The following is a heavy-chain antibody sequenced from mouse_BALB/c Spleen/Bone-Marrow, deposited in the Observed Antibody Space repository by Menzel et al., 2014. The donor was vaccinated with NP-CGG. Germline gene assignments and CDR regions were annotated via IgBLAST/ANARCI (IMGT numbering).Heavy chain of an antibody. CDR2: ISSGGSYT. Sequence: EVHLVESGGDLVKPGGSLKLSCAASGFTFSSYGMSWVRQTPGKRLEWVATISSGGSYTYYPDSVKGRFTISRDNAKSTLYLQMSSLKSEDTAMYYCARHDGVTSYYAMDYWGQGTSVTVSS. V-gene: IGHV5-6*01. CDR3: ARHDGVTSYYAMDY. J-gene: IGHJ4*01. CDR1: GFTFSSYG. D-gene: IGHD2-1*01.